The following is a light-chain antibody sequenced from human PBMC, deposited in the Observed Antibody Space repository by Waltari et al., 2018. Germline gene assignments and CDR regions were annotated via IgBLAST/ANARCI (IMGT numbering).Light chain of an antibody. CDR3: AAWDDSLGGYV. Sequence: QSVLTQPPSASGTPGQRVTISCSGSSSNIGSNYVYWYQQRQGTAPKLLIYRNNQRPSGVPDRFSGAKSGTSASLAISRRRSEEEDDYYCAAWDDSLGGYVFGTGTKVTVL. V-gene: IGLV1-47*01. CDR2: RNN. J-gene: IGLJ1*01. CDR1: SSNIGSNY.